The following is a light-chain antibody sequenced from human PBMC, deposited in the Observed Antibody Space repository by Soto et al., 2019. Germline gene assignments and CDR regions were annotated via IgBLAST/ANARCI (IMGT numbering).Light chain of an antibody. CDR2: DAS. Sequence: EIVMTQSPATLYVSPGDRATLSCRASQSVSSSLAWYQQIPGQAPRLLIYDASNRATGIPARFGGSGSGTEFTLTISSLQSEDFAVYYCQQYNNWPPLTFGGGTKVELK. CDR1: QSVSSS. V-gene: IGKV3-15*01. CDR3: QQYNNWPPLT. J-gene: IGKJ4*01.